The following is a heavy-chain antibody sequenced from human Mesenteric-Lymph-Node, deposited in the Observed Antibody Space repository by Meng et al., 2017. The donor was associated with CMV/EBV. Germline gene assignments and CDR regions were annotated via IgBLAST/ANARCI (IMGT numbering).Heavy chain of an antibody. CDR3: ARSPRGGCVITTCYAERPFDY. J-gene: IGHJ4*02. CDR2: IYYSGST. D-gene: IGHD2-2*01. CDR1: GDSISDSNYY. Sequence: SETLSLTCTVSGDSISDSNYYWGWIRQPPGKGLEWIGSIYYSGSTSYSPSLKSRVTVSVDTSKNQFSMKLNSVTAADTAVYYCARSPRGGCVITTCYAERPFDYWGQGTLVTVSS. V-gene: IGHV4-39*01.